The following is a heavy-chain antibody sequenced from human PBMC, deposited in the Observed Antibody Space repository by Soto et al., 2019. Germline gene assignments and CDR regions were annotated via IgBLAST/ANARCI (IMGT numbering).Heavy chain of an antibody. CDR2: IFHSGNA. CDR3: ARAHAPTLPFDY. Sequence: SETLSLTCTVSGGSMRNVYWSWIRQPPGKRLGWIGFIFHSGNAKYNPSLKSRVTISIDTSKSQFSLSLDSVTAADTAVYFCARAHAPTLPFDYWGLGTLVTVSS. CDR1: GGSMRNVY. D-gene: IGHD2-15*01. J-gene: IGHJ4*01. V-gene: IGHV4-59*01.